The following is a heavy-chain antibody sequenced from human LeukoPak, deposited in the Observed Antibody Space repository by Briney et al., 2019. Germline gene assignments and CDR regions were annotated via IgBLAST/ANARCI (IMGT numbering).Heavy chain of an antibody. Sequence: AASVKVSCKASGYTFTGYFIHWVRQAPGQGLEWVGWIDPNSGGTKYAQNFQDRVTMTRDTSINTAYMDLSRLRSDDTAFYYCATIASAAGKFGDYFDYWGQGTLVTVSS. CDR2: IDPNSGGT. D-gene: IGHD2/OR15-2a*01. V-gene: IGHV1-2*02. J-gene: IGHJ4*02. CDR3: ATIASAAGKFGDYFDY. CDR1: GYTFTGYF.